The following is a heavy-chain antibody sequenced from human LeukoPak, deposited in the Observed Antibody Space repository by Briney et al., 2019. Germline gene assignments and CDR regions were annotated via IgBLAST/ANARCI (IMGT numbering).Heavy chain of an antibody. CDR1: GYTFTSYD. Sequence: ASVKVSCKASGYTFTSYDINWVRQATGQGLEWMGWMNPNSGNTGYAQKLQGRVTMTTDTSTSTAYMELRSLRSDDTAVYYCARDDYYDSSGYYKFWGQGTLVTVSS. V-gene: IGHV1-8*02. CDR2: MNPNSGNT. D-gene: IGHD3-22*01. CDR3: ARDDYYDSSGYYKF. J-gene: IGHJ4*02.